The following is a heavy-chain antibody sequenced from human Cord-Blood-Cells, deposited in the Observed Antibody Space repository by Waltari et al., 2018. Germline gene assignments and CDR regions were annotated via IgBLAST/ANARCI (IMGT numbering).Heavy chain of an antibody. CDR2: INHSGST. CDR1: GGSFSGYY. D-gene: IGHD7-27*01. Sequence: QVQLQQWGAGLLKPSETLSLTCAVYGGSFSGYYWSWIRQPPGKGLEWIGEINHSGSTNYNPSLKSRVTISVGTSKNQFSLKLSSVTAADTAVYYCARHAGDRDAFDIWGQGTMVTVSS. CDR3: ARHAGDRDAFDI. J-gene: IGHJ3*02. V-gene: IGHV4-34*01.